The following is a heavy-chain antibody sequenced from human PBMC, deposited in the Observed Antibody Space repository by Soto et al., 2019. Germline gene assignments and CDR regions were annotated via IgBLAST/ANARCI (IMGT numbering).Heavy chain of an antibody. CDR1: RFTFSDYS. J-gene: IGHJ4*02. D-gene: IGHD6-19*01. V-gene: IGHV3-48*02. CDR2: ISGGGETI. CDR3: ARESPSSQWLPTRYFDY. Sequence: VQLVESGGDLVQPGGSLRLSCAASRFTFSDYSMNWVRQAPGKGLEWVSYISGGGETIYYADSVRGRFTISRDNAKNSLVLQMNSLREEDTAVYYCARESPSSQWLPTRYFDYWGQGTLVTVSS.